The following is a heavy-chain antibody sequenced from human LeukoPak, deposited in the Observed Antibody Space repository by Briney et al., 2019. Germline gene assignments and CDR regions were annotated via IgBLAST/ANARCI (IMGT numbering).Heavy chain of an antibody. Sequence: GASVKVSCKVSGYTLTELSMHWARQAPGKGLEWMGGFDPEDGETIYAQKFQGGVTMTEDTSTDTAYMELSSLRSEDTAVYYCATGGSFVYYGMDVWGQGTTVTVSS. CDR2: FDPEDGET. J-gene: IGHJ6*02. CDR1: GYTLTELS. CDR3: ATGGSFVYYGMDV. D-gene: IGHD1-26*01. V-gene: IGHV1-24*01.